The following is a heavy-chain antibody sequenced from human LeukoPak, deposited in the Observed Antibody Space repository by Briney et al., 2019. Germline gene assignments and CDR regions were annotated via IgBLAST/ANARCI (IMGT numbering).Heavy chain of an antibody. CDR1: GDXVSSISAA. Sequence: SQTLSLTCAISGDXVSSISAAWSWIRQSPSRGLEWLGRTYYRSKWYNDYAVSVKSRITINSDTSKNQFSLHLNSVTPEDTAVYYCAREKSDGFDIWGQGTMVTVSS. J-gene: IGHJ3*02. CDR2: TYYRSKWYN. CDR3: AREKSDGFDI. V-gene: IGHV6-1*01.